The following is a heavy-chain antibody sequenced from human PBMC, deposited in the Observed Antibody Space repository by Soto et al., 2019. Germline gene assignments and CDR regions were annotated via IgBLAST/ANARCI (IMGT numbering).Heavy chain of an antibody. J-gene: IGHJ4*02. D-gene: IGHD2-21*02. CDR1: GFTFSNYA. V-gene: IGHV3-23*01. CDR3: AKVGDVVVVTAFPWRAHFDS. Sequence: EVQLLESGGGLVQPGGSLRLSCAASGFTFSNYAMSWVRQAPGKALEWVSVISGGGGTTYYADSVKGRFTISRDNSKNTLFLQMSSLGAEDTARYFCAKVGDVVVVTAFPWRAHFDSWGQGTVVTVSS. CDR2: ISGGGGTT.